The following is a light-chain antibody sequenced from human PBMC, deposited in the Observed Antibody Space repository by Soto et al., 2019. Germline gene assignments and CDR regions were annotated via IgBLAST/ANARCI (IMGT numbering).Light chain of an antibody. V-gene: IGKV1-8*01. CDR2: AAS. J-gene: IGKJ1*01. CDR3: QQYNSYWT. CDR1: QGISSY. Sequence: QMTQSPSSLSASTGDRVTITCRASQGISSYLAWYQQKPGKAPKLLIYAASTLQSGVPSRFSGSGSGTEFTLTISSLQPDDFATYYCQQYNSYWTFGQGTKVDVK.